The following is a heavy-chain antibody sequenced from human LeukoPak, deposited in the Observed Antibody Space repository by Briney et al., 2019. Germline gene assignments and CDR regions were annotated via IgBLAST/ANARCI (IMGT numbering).Heavy chain of an antibody. CDR2: ISDDGGST. J-gene: IGHJ4*02. CDR1: GFFFANYA. Sequence: GGSLRLSCAAPGFFFANYAIHWVRKAPGKGLEWVSLISDDGGSTFYADSVRGRFTVSSDNTRKSLSLQMGSLRSEDTALYYCARESDTSCGYDYWGQGTLVTVSS. CDR3: ARESDTSCGYDY. D-gene: IGHD6-19*01. V-gene: IGHV3-43*02.